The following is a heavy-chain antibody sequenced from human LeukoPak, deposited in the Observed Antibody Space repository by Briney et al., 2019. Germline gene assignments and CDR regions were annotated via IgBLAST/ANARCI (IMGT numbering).Heavy chain of an antibody. D-gene: IGHD5-12*01. V-gene: IGHV3-21*01. CDR1: GFSFSTYP. Sequence: GGSLRLSCAASGFSFSTYPMTWVRRAPGKGLEWVSSISSISSSLYYADSVKGRFTISRDNAWNSLYLQMSGLRVEDTAVYYCAREFGYNKRIDSWGQGILVTVSS. J-gene: IGHJ4*02. CDR3: AREFGYNKRIDS. CDR2: ISSISSSL.